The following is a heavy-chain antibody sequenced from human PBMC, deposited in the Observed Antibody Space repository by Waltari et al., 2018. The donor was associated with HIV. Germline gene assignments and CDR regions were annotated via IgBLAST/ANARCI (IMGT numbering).Heavy chain of an antibody. J-gene: IGHJ4*02. CDR2: IKQEGSEK. D-gene: IGHD6-19*01. V-gene: IGHV3-7*01. CDR3: ARELAVAVYFDY. CDR1: GFTFSSYW. Sequence: EVQLVESGGGLVQPGGSLRLSCADSGFTFSSYWMSWVRQAPGKGLELVANIKQEGSEKYYVDSLKGRFTSSIDNAKNSLYLQINSLRAEDTAVYYCARELAVAVYFDYWGQGTLVTVSS.